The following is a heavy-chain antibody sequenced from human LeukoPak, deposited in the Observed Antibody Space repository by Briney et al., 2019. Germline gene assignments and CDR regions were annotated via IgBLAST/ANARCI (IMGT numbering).Heavy chain of an antibody. Sequence: GGSLRLSCAASGFTFSSYAMSWVRQAPGKGLEWVSAISGSGGSTYYADSVKGRFTISRDNSKNTLYLQMNSLRAEDTAVYYCAKMRRGYSGYDIDYWGQGTLVTVSS. CDR3: AKMRRGYSGYDIDY. D-gene: IGHD5-12*01. CDR1: GFTFSSYA. V-gene: IGHV3-23*01. CDR2: ISGSGGST. J-gene: IGHJ4*02.